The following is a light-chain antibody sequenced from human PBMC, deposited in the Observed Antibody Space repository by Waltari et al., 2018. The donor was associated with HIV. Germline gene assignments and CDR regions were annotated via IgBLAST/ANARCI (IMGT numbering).Light chain of an antibody. Sequence: QYALTQPASVSGSPGQSITISCTGTSSDVGRYHLVSWYQQHPGKAPKLMIYEGSKRPSGVSNRFSGSKSGNTASLTISGLQAEDEADYYCCSYAGSSTLVVFGGGTKLTVL. CDR1: SSDVGRYHL. J-gene: IGLJ2*01. V-gene: IGLV2-23*01. CDR2: EGS. CDR3: CSYAGSSTLVV.